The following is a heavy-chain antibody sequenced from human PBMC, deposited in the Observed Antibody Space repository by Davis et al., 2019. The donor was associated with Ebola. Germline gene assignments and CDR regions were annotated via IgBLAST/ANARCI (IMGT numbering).Heavy chain of an antibody. CDR2: MNPNSGNT. V-gene: IGHV1-8*02. J-gene: IGHJ3*02. D-gene: IGHD4-17*01. CDR1: GYTFTSYG. CDR3: ARGLEPTDDAFDI. Sequence: AASVKVSCKASGYTFTSYGISWVRQAPGQGLEWMGWMNPNSGNTGYAQKFQGRVTMTRNTSISTAYMELSSLRSEDTAVYYCARGLEPTDDAFDIWGQGTMVTVSS.